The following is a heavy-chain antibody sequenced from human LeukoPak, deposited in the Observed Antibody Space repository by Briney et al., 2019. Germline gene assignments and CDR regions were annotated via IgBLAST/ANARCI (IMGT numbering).Heavy chain of an antibody. CDR1: GGSISSSTYY. D-gene: IGHD6-13*01. CDR3: ARDILATSIAAPYY. Sequence: SETLSLTCSVSGGSISSSTYYWGWIRQPPGKGLEWIGSIFYSGRTYYNPSLKSRVTMSVDTSKNQFSLRLNSVNAADTAVYYCARDILATSIAAPYYWGRGTLVTVSS. J-gene: IGHJ4*02. V-gene: IGHV4-39*07. CDR2: IFYSGRT.